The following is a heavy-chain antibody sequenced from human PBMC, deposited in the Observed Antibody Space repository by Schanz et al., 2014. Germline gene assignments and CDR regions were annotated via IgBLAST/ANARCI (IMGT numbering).Heavy chain of an antibody. CDR2: INTSGGSR. Sequence: EVQLVESGGGLVQPGGSLRLSCAASGFSFSTHAMSWVRQAPGQGLEWVSGINTSGGSRYYAESMKGRFTISRDNSKNLVVLQMNSLRVDDTAVYYCTKEDATALWYFEHWGQGTLVTVSS. D-gene: IGHD6-13*01. V-gene: IGHV3-23*04. CDR3: TKEDATALWYFEH. CDR1: GFSFSTHA. J-gene: IGHJ4*02.